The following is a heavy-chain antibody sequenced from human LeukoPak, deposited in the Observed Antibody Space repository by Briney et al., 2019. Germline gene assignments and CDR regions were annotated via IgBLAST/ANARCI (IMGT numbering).Heavy chain of an antibody. CDR3: ARNNGVQPYYFDY. CDR1: GFTFSYYW. D-gene: IGHD2-8*01. V-gene: IGHV3-7*05. Sequence: GGSLRLSCAASGFTFSYYWMSWVRQAPGKGLEWVANIKQDGSEKYYVDSVKGRFTISRDNAKNPLYLQMNSLRAEDTAVYYCARNNGVQPYYFDYWGQGTLVTVSS. J-gene: IGHJ4*02. CDR2: IKQDGSEK.